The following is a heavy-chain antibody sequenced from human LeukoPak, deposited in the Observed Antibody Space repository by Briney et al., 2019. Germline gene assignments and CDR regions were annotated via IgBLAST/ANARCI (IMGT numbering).Heavy chain of an antibody. J-gene: IGHJ4*02. CDR1: GYTFTSYG. Sequence: VSVKVSCKASGYTFTSYGISWVRQAPGQGLEWMGWISAYNGNTNYAQKLQGRVTMTTDTSTSTAYMELRSLRSDDTAVYYCARVNGRGVVNPFDYWGQGTLVTVSS. D-gene: IGHD3-3*01. CDR2: ISAYNGNT. CDR3: ARVNGRGVVNPFDY. V-gene: IGHV1-18*01.